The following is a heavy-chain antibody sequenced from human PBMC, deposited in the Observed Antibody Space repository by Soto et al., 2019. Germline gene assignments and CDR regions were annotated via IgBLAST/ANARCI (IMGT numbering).Heavy chain of an antibody. Sequence: EVRLVESGGSLVKPGGSLRLSCAASGFTFRGYTMNWVRQAPGKGLEWVSSIDNGGGSTYYADSVKGRFTISRDNAKNSLYLQINGLRAEDTAIYYCARDDLMECGGNCSSRDYWGQGTLVTVSS. J-gene: IGHJ4*02. CDR3: ARDDLMECGGNCSSRDY. CDR2: IDNGGGST. D-gene: IGHD2-15*01. CDR1: GFTFRGYT. V-gene: IGHV3-21*01.